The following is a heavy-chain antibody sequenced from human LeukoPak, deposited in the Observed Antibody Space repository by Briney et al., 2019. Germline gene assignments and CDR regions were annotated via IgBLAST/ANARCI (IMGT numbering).Heavy chain of an antibody. CDR1: GFTFSSYW. J-gene: IGHJ4*02. V-gene: IGHV3-23*01. CDR2: ISGTGGTT. CDR3: AKRLAMTGTYHFDY. Sequence: PGGSLRLSCAASGFTFSSYWMNWVRQAPGKGLEWVSRISGTGGTTFYADSVEGRFTISRDNSKNTLYLQMNSLRAEDTAVYYCAKRLAMTGTYHFDYWGQGTLVTVSS. D-gene: IGHD6-19*01.